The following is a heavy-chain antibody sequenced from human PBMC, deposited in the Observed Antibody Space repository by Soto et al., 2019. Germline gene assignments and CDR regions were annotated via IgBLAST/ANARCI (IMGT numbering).Heavy chain of an antibody. Sequence: PLASPRLFSAASVCTVSSYARSWRRQPGEEVLEWVSAISGSGGSTYYADYVKGRFTISRENSKNTKYLQMNSLRAEDTAVYYCAKGRHRSGDYYYYGMDVWGQGTTVTVSS. V-gene: IGHV3-23*01. CDR2: ISGSGGST. J-gene: IGHJ6*02. CDR1: VCTVSSYA. CDR3: AKGRHRSGDYYYYGMDV. D-gene: IGHD3-10*01.